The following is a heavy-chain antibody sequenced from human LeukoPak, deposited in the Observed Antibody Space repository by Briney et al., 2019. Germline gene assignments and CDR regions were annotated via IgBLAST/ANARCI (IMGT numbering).Heavy chain of an antibody. CDR3: ARGRGLSSWLDY. J-gene: IGHJ4*02. CDR1: GGSFSGYY. Sequence: SETLSLTCAVYGGSFSGYYWSWIRQPPGKGLEWIGEINHSGSTNYNPSLKSRVTISVDTSKNQFSLKLSSVTAADTAVYYCARGRGLSSWLDYWGQGTLVTVSS. CDR2: INHSGST. V-gene: IGHV4-34*01. D-gene: IGHD6-13*01.